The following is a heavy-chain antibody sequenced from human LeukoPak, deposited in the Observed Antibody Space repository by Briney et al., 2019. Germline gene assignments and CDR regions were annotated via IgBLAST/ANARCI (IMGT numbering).Heavy chain of an antibody. Sequence: SETLSLTCAVYGGSFSGYYWSWIRQPPGKGLEWIGDINHSGSTYYNPSLKSRVTISVDTSKNQFSLKLSSVTAADTAVYYCARGLGGIVATTYYYYYMDVWGKGTTVTVSS. J-gene: IGHJ6*03. V-gene: IGHV4-34*01. D-gene: IGHD5-12*01. CDR2: INHSGST. CDR3: ARGLGGIVATTYYYYYMDV. CDR1: GGSFSGYY.